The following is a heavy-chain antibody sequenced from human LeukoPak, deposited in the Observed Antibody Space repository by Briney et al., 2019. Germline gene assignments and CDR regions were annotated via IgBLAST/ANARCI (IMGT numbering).Heavy chain of an antibody. CDR2: ISSSGSSA. D-gene: IGHD6-13*01. Sequence: PGGSLRLSCSASGFTFSNYAMHWVRQAPGKGLEYVSAISSSGSSAYYADSVEGRFTISRDNSKNTLYLQMSSLRAEDTAVYYCVRSSSWYQYYFDYWGQGTLVTVSS. CDR3: VRSSSWYQYYFDY. J-gene: IGHJ4*02. CDR1: GFTFSNYA. V-gene: IGHV3-64D*06.